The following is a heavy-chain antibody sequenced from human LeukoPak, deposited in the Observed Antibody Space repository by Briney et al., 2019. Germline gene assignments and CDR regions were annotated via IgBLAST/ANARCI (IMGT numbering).Heavy chain of an antibody. CDR3: ARDESSSGYFDY. D-gene: IGHD3-22*01. CDR1: GFTFSSHW. V-gene: IGHV3-74*01. CDR2: ISTDGHIT. J-gene: IGHJ4*02. Sequence: GGSLRLSCSASGFTFSSHWMHWVRQDPEKGLVWVSHISTDGHITNYAESVRGRFTISRDNSKNTLYLQMNSLRAEDTAVYYCARDESSSGYFDYWGQGTLVTVSS.